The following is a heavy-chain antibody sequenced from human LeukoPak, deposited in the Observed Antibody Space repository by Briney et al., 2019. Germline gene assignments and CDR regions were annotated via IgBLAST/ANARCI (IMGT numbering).Heavy chain of an antibody. V-gene: IGHV3-49*04. J-gene: IGHJ6*02. CDR2: IRSNAYRGTT. CDR1: GFTLGDHA. CDR3: SRGPIQLWMHNGMDV. D-gene: IGHD5-18*01. Sequence: PGRSLRLSCTTSGFTLGDHAMSWVRQALGKGLEWVGFIRSNAYRGTTEYAASVKGRFTISRDDSKSVVYLQMNGLKSEDTAVYFCSRGPIQLWMHNGMDVWGQGTTVTVSS.